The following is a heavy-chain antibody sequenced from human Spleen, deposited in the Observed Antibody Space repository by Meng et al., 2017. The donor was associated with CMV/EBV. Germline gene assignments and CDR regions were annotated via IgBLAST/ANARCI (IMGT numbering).Heavy chain of an antibody. J-gene: IGHJ6*02. V-gene: IGHV2-70D*14. CDR3: ARIQYQLLYSSYYGMDV. CDR1: GFSLSTSGMR. CDR2: IDWDDDK. D-gene: IGHD2-2*02. Sequence: SGPTLVKPTQTLTLTCTFSGFSLSTSGMRVSWIRQPPGKALEWLARIDWDDDKFYSTSLKTRLTISKDTSKNQVVLTMTNMDPVDTATYYCARIQYQLLYSSYYGMDVWGQGTTVTVSS.